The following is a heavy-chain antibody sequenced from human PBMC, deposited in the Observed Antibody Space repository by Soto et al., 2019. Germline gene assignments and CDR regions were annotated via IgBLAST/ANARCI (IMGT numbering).Heavy chain of an antibody. J-gene: IGHJ4*02. D-gene: IGHD5-12*01. CDR1: GFTFSSIW. V-gene: IGHV3-7*01. Sequence: EVQLVESGGGLVQPGGSLRLSCAASGFTFSSIWMNWVRQAPGKGLEWVATIKEDGSNKYYVDSVKGRFTVSRDNAKDSLYLQMNSLRVDDTAVYYCARGGGWITVHWGQGTLVTVSS. CDR2: IKEDGSNK. CDR3: ARGGGWITVH.